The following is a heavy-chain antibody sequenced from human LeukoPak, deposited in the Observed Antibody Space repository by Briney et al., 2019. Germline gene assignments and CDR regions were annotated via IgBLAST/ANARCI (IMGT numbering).Heavy chain of an antibody. Sequence: GGSLRLSCAASGFNFNFVWMSWVRRAPGKGLEWVGRIRTKIDGETADYAAPVKGRFTISRDDSKTTLYLQMNSLETEDSAVYYCTTERNWELLRPYGMDIWGQGTTVTVSS. J-gene: IGHJ6*02. D-gene: IGHD1-26*01. CDR1: GFNFNFVW. CDR2: IRTKIDGETA. CDR3: TTERNWELLRPYGMDI. V-gene: IGHV3-15*01.